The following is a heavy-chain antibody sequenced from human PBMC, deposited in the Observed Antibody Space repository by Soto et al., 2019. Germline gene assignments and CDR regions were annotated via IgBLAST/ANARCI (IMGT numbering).Heavy chain of an antibody. CDR3: VRTSLVVAAATREDY. CDR1: GFTFSSYW. D-gene: IGHD2-15*01. CDR2: INSDGSST. V-gene: IGHV3-74*01. J-gene: IGHJ4*02. Sequence: EVQLVESGGGLVQPGGSLRLSCAASGFTFSSYWMHWVRQAPGKGLVWVSRINSDGSSTSYADSVKGRFTISRDNAKNTLERQINSLRAEDTAVYYCVRTSLVVAAATREDYWGQGKLVTVSS.